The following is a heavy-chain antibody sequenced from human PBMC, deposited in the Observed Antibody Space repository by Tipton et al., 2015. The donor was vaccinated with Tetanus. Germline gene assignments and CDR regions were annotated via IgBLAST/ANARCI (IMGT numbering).Heavy chain of an antibody. CDR1: GGSFRNYA. D-gene: IGHD4-17*01. Sequence: SGAEVKKPGSSVTVSCKASGGSFRNYAITWVQQAPGQGLEWMGRINPNSGGTNSAQKFQGRVTMTRDTSISTAYMELSRLRSDDTAVYYCAGVLRGTVNYFDYWGQGTLVTVSS. CDR3: AGVLRGTVNYFDY. CDR2: INPNSGGT. V-gene: IGHV1-2*06. J-gene: IGHJ4*02.